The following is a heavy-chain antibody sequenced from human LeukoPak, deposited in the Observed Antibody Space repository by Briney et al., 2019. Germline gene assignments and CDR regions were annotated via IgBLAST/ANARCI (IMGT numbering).Heavy chain of an antibody. V-gene: IGHV3-30*02. CDR3: ALAYHPDY. CDR2: IRYDARNK. J-gene: IGHJ4*02. Sequence: GGSLRLSCAASGFTLSSYGMHWVRQAPGKGLEWVAFIRYDARNKYYADSVKGRFTISRDNSKNTLYLQMNSLRAEDTAVYYCALAYHPDYWGQGTLVTVSS. CDR1: GFTLSSYG. D-gene: IGHD1-14*01.